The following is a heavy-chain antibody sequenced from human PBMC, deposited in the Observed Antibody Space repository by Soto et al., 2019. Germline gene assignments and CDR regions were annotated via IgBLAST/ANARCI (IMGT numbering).Heavy chain of an antibody. CDR2: IYWDDDK. D-gene: IGHD4-17*01. CDR3: PHRRDYGGNSWVGTHIWAFDY. J-gene: IGHJ4*02. Sequence: QITLKESGPTLVNPTQTLTLTCTFSGFSLSTSGVGVGWIRQPPGKALEWLALIYWDDDKRYSPSLKSRLTTSKEPSKNQVALTMTIMDPVDTATYYCPHRRDYGGNSWVGTHIWAFDYWGQGTLVTVSS. CDR1: GFSLSTSGVG. V-gene: IGHV2-5*02.